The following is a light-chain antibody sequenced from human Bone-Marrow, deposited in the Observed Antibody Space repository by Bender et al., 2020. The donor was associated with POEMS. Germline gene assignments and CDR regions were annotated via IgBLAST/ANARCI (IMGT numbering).Light chain of an antibody. CDR2: DDT. CDR3: QSYDNSLGGWV. V-gene: IGLV3-21*03. CDR1: NIESKR. Sequence: SYVLTQPPSVSVAPGKTATISCGGDNIESKRVHWYQQKSGQAPVLIVYDDTDRPSGIPERFSGSKSGTSASLAITGLQAEDEGDYYCQSYDNSLGGWVFGGGTKLTVL. J-gene: IGLJ3*02.